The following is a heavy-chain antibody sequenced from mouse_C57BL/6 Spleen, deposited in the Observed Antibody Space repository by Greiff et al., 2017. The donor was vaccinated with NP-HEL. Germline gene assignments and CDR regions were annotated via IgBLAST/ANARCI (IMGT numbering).Heavy chain of an antibody. CDR1: GYAFSSYW. V-gene: IGHV1-80*01. CDR2: IYPGDGDT. D-gene: IGHD1-1*01. J-gene: IGHJ1*03. CDR3: AKGTTVVATEYFDV. Sequence: VQLQQSGAELVKPGASVKISCKASGYAFSSYWKNWVKQRPGKGLEWIGQIYPGDGDTNYNGKFKGKATLTADKSSSTAYMQLSSLTSEDSAVYFCAKGTTVVATEYFDVWGTGTTVTVSS.